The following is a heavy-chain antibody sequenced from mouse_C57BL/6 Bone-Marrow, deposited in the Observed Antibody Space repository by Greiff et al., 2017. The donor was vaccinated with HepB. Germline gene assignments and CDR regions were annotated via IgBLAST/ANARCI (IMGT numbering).Heavy chain of an antibody. CDR1: GYTFTDYN. CDR2: INPNNGGT. CDR3: ARSVIYYYGSSQRGFDV. J-gene: IGHJ1*03. D-gene: IGHD1-1*01. Sequence: EVQLQQSGPELVKPGASVKIPCKASGYTFTDYNMDWVKQSHGKSLEWIGDINPNNGGTIYNQKFKGKATLTVDKSSSTAYMELRSLTSEDTAVYYCARSVIYYYGSSQRGFDVWGTGTTVTVSS. V-gene: IGHV1-18*01.